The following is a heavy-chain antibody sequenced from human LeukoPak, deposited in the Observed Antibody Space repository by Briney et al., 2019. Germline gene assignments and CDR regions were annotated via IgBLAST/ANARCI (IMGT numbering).Heavy chain of an antibody. Sequence: GRSLKLSCAASGFTFDDYAMHWVRQAPGKGLEWDSGISWDSGSIGYADSLKGRFTISRDNAKNSLYLQMNSLRAEDMALYYCAKGGWELHRYYFDYWGQGTLVTVSS. CDR1: GFTFDDYA. D-gene: IGHD1-26*01. J-gene: IGHJ4*02. CDR2: ISWDSGSI. V-gene: IGHV3-9*03. CDR3: AKGGWELHRYYFDY.